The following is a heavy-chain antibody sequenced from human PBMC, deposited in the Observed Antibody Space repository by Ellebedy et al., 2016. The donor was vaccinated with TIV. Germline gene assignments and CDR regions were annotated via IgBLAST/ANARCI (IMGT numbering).Heavy chain of an antibody. Sequence: GESLKISCAASGLTFSRYGMHWIRQAPDKGLEVVAVIWYDGSIKYLADSVKGRFTISRDNFNNTLYLQMNSLRAEDTAVYWCASWDFDYWGQGTLVTVSS. V-gene: IGHV3-33*01. CDR3: ASWDFDY. CDR1: GLTFSRYG. D-gene: IGHD7-27*01. CDR2: IWYDGSIK. J-gene: IGHJ4*02.